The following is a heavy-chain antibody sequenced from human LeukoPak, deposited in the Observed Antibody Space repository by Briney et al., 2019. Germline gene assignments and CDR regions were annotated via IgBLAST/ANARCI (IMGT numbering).Heavy chain of an antibody. CDR1: GFXFSNYA. CDR2: ISYGGSNK. D-gene: IGHD4-17*01. Sequence: GGSLRLSCAASGFXFSNYAIHWVRQAPGKGLEWVAVISYGGSNKYYADSVKGRFTISRDNSKNTLYLQMNSLRAEDTALYYCARDDYGDYGLLDYWGQGTLVTVSS. J-gene: IGHJ4*02. CDR3: ARDDYGDYGLLDY. V-gene: IGHV3-30-3*01.